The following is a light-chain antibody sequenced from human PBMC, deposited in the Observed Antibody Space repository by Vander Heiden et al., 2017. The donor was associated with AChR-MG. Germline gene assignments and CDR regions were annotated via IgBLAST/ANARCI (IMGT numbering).Light chain of an antibody. CDR3: GTWDSSLSAYV. V-gene: IGLV1-51*02. J-gene: IGLJ1*01. CDR2: ENN. Sequence: QSVLTQPPSVSAAPGQTVIISCSGRRSNIENNFVSLSHHDPGTAPKLLISENNKRTSGIPDRFSGSKYGTSATLGSTGLQTGNEANYYCGTWDSSLSAYVFGPGTKVTVL. CDR1: RSNIENNF.